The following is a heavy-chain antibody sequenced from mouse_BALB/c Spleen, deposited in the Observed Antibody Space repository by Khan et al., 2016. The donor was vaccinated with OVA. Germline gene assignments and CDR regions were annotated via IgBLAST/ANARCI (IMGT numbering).Heavy chain of an antibody. Sequence: QVRLQQSGTELARPGASVNLSCKASGYTFTDFYINWVKQRSGQGLEWIGEISPGSGDTYYNEKFKGKATLTADKSPSTAYMQLSSLTSEASAVYFCARRNYFGYTFAYWGQGTLVTVSA. CDR2: ISPGSGDT. CDR1: GYTFTDFY. J-gene: IGHJ3*01. V-gene: IGHV1-77*01. CDR3: ARRNYFGYTFAY. D-gene: IGHD1-2*01.